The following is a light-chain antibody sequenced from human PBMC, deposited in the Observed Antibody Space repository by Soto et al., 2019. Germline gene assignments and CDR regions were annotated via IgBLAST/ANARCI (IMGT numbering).Light chain of an antibody. CDR3: CSYAGSYTFV. CDR1: SSDVGGYNY. Sequence: QAVVTQPRSVSGSPGQSVTISCTGTSSDVGGYNYVSWYQQHPGKAPKLMIYDVSKRPSGVPDRFSGSKSGNTASLTISGLQAEDEADYYCCSYAGSYTFVFGTGTKLPVL. CDR2: DVS. J-gene: IGLJ1*01. V-gene: IGLV2-11*01.